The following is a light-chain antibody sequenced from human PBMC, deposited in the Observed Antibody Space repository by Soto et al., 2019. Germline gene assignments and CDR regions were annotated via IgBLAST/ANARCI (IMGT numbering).Light chain of an antibody. CDR1: QSVLFTSNNKSY. V-gene: IGKV4-1*01. Sequence: DIVMTQSPDSLAVSLGERATINCKSSQSVLFTSNNKSYLGWYQQKVGQPPKLLIYWASTRESGAPDRFSGGGSGTDFTLTISSLQAEDVAVYYCQQYYRSPITFGQGTRLEIK. CDR3: QQYYRSPIT. J-gene: IGKJ5*01. CDR2: WAS.